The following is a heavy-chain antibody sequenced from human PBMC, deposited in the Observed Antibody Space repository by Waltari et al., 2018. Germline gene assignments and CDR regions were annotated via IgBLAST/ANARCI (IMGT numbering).Heavy chain of an antibody. J-gene: IGHJ4*02. Sequence: QVQLRESGPGLVKPSGTLSLTCAVSGDSLGSRDWLSWVRQPPGKGLEWIGQINRSGKANYNPSLESRATVSIDTSNHQLSLKVTSATAAETAVYYWARDRGRGLYLDSWGQGTLVTVSP. CDR1: GDSLGSRDW. D-gene: IGHD2-15*01. V-gene: IGHV4-4*02. CDR3: ARDRGRGLYLDS. CDR2: INRSGKA.